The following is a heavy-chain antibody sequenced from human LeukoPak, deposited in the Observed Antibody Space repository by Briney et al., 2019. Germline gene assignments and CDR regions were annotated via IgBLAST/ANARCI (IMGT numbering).Heavy chain of an antibody. V-gene: IGHV4-34*01. J-gene: IGHJ4*02. CDR1: GGSFSGYY. CDR3: ARGPFDY. CDR2: INHSGST. Sequence: PSETLSLTCAVYGGSFSGYYWSWIRQPPGKGLEWIGEINHSGSTNYNPSLKSRVTISVDTSKNQFSLKLSSVTAADTAVYYCARGPFDYWGQGTLLTVSS.